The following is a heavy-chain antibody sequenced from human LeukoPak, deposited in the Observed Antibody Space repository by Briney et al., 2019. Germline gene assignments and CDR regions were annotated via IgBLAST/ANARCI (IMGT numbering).Heavy chain of an antibody. CDR1: GFTYRAYW. Sequence: GGSLRLSCVASGFTYRAYWMSWVRPAPGKGLEWVGIINQDESVTSYVDSVKGRFTISRDNAKDSLYLHVTNLRAEDTAVYYCARADWGSIDYWGQGNLVTVS. V-gene: IGHV3-7*01. CDR3: ARADWGSIDY. J-gene: IGHJ4*02. CDR2: INQDESVT. D-gene: IGHD7-27*01.